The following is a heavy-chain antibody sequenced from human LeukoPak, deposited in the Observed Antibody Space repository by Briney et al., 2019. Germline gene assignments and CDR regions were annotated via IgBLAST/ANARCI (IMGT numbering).Heavy chain of an antibody. CDR2: IIPILGIA. CDR1: GGTFSSYA. Sequence: SVKVSCKASGGTFSSYAISWVRQAPGQGLEWMGRIIPILGIANYAQKFQGRVTITADKSTSAAYMELSSLRSEDTAVYYCARDMAGSGCPLDYWGQGTLVTVSS. D-gene: IGHD6-19*01. V-gene: IGHV1-69*04. J-gene: IGHJ4*02. CDR3: ARDMAGSGCPLDY.